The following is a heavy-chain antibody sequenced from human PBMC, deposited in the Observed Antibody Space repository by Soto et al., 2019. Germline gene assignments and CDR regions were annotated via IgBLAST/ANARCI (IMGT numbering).Heavy chain of an antibody. V-gene: IGHV4-30-4*01. CDR2: IYYSGST. D-gene: IGHD3-22*01. J-gene: IGHJ4*02. Sequence: SETLSLTCTVSGGSISSGDYYWSWIRQPPGKGLEWIGYIYYSGSTYYNPSLKSRVTISVDTSKNQFSLKLSSVTAADTAVYYCARDRSGYYSFDYWGQGTLVTVSS. CDR1: GGSISSGDYY. CDR3: ARDRSGYYSFDY.